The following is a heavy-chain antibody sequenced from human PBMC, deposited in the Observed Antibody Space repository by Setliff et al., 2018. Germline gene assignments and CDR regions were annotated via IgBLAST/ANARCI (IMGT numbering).Heavy chain of an antibody. V-gene: IGHV4-59*01. CDR3: ARDPLAASGTIYYGLDV. D-gene: IGHD6-13*01. CDR2: IDNRGTT. CDR1: GASITTYY. Sequence: ETLSLPCSVSGASITTYYWHWIRQPPGKGLEWIGFIDNRGTTNYNPALKSRVTISTDASKNHFALTLTSMTAADTAVYYCARDPLAASGTIYYGLDVWGQGTTVTVSS. J-gene: IGHJ6*02.